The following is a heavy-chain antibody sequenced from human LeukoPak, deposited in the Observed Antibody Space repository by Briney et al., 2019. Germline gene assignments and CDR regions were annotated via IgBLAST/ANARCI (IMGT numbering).Heavy chain of an antibody. CDR3: ARGGCSGGSCYPFLDAFDI. V-gene: IGHV4-30-4*08. CDR2: IYYSGST. Sequence: SETLSLTCTVSGYSISSGYYWGWIRQPPGKGLEWIGYIYYSGSTYYNPSLKSRVTISVDTSKNQFSLKLSSVTAADTAVYYCARGGCSGGSCYPFLDAFDIWGQGTMVTVSS. J-gene: IGHJ3*02. CDR1: GYSISSGYY. D-gene: IGHD2-15*01.